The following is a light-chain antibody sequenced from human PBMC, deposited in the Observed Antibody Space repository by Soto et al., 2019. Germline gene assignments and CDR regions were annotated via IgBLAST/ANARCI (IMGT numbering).Light chain of an antibody. CDR1: QSIRRD. J-gene: IGKJ4*01. CDR3: QQRRDWPLT. Sequence: EIVLTQSPATLSLSPGESATLSCRASQSIRRDLAWLQQKPGQAPRLVIPDASNRATGIPARFSGSGSGTDFTLTISSLEPEDFAVYYCQQRRDWPLTFGGGTKVEIK. CDR2: DAS. V-gene: IGKV3-11*01.